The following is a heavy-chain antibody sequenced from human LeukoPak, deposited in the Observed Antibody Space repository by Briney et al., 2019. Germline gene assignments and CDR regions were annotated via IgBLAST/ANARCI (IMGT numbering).Heavy chain of an antibody. CDR2: IFYTGST. D-gene: IGHD2-15*01. CDR1: GASVSSGSDY. J-gene: IGHJ6*02. Sequence: NPSETLSLTCIVSGASVSSGSDYWTWVRQPPGKGLEWIGYIFYTGSTNYNPSLKSRVTISVDTSKNQFSLGLRSVTAADTAVYYCGREPCSGGSCGFVGVWGQGTTVTVSS. CDR3: GREPCSGGSCGFVGV. V-gene: IGHV4-61*01.